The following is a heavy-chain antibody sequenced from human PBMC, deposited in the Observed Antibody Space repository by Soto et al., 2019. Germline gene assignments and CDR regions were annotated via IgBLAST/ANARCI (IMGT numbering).Heavy chain of an antibody. CDR3: AKDFLGLGETGGWYFDY. D-gene: IGHD3-16*01. Sequence: PGGSLRLSCAASGFTFSSYDMHWVRQAPGKGPEWVAVISYDGSNKYYADSVKGRFTISRDNSKNTLYLQMNSLRAEDTAVYYCAKDFLGLGETGGWYFDYWGQGTLVTVSS. CDR2: ISYDGSNK. J-gene: IGHJ4*02. CDR1: GFTFSSYD. V-gene: IGHV3-30*18.